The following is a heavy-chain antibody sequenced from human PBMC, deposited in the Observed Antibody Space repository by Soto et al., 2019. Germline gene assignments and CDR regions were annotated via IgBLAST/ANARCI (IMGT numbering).Heavy chain of an antibody. J-gene: IGHJ6*02. CDR3: AKEVWSGTMDV. Sequence: QVQLVESGGGVVQPGRSLRLSCAASGFTFSSYGMHWVRQAPGKGLEWVAVISYDGSNKNYADSVKGRFTISRDNSKNTQYLQMNSLRAEDTAVYYCAKEVWSGTMDVWGQGTTVTVSS. D-gene: IGHD3-3*01. CDR1: GFTFSSYG. CDR2: ISYDGSNK. V-gene: IGHV3-30*18.